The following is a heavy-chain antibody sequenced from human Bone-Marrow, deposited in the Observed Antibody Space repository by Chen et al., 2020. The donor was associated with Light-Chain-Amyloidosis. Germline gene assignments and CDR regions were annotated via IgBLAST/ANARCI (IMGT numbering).Heavy chain of an antibody. D-gene: IGHD2-2*01. CDR1: GGSFSGYY. V-gene: IGHV4-34*01. J-gene: IGHJ3*02. CDR2: INHSGST. CDR3: ARGSPIVVVPAAQEVGAFDI. Sequence: QVQLQQWGAGLLKPSETLFLTCAVYGGSFSGYYWSWIRQPPGKGLEGIGEINHSGSTNYNPSLKSRVTISVDTSKNQFSLKLSSVTAADTAVYYCARGSPIVVVPAAQEVGAFDIWGQGTMVTVSS.